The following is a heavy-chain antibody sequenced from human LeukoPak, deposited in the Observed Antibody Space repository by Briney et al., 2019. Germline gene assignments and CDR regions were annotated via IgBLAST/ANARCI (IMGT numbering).Heavy chain of an antibody. V-gene: IGHV3-53*01. CDR2: IYSGEST. CDR3: ARGWVAVAGIHDAFDI. Sequence: GGSLTLSCAASRFSLRNNYMHWLGQAPAKGLEWISVIYSGESTYYADSMEGRFTISGDNSKNTLYLQMNSLRAEDTAVYYCARGWVAVAGIHDAFDIWGQGTKVTVSS. D-gene: IGHD6-19*01. CDR1: RFSLRNNY. J-gene: IGHJ3*02.